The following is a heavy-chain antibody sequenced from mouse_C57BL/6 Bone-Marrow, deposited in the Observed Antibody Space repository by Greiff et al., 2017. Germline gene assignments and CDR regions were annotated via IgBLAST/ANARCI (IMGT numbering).Heavy chain of an antibody. V-gene: IGHV14-4*01. Sequence: EVQLQQSGAELVRPGASVKLSCTASGFNIKDDYMHWVKQRPEQGLEWIGWIDPENGDTEYASKFQGKATITADTSSNTAYLQLSSLTSEDTAVYYCTTNTVVGDWYFDVWGTGTTVTVSS. CDR2: IDPENGDT. CDR3: TTNTVVGDWYFDV. CDR1: GFNIKDDY. J-gene: IGHJ1*03. D-gene: IGHD1-1*01.